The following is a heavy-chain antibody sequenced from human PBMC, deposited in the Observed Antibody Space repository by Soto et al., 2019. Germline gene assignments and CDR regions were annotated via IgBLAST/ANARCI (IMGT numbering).Heavy chain of an antibody. CDR3: AKDRRAGGNSAFYFDF. J-gene: IGHJ5*01. CDR1: GFKFSSSA. D-gene: IGHD3-16*01. V-gene: IGHV3-23*01. CDR2: ISATGGGT. Sequence: PGGSLILSCAASGFKFSSSAMSWVRQAPGKGLEWVSLISATGGGTYYADSVKGRFTISRDNSDNTLYLQVHSLRAEDTAVYYCAKDRRAGGNSAFYFDFWGQGAQVTVSS.